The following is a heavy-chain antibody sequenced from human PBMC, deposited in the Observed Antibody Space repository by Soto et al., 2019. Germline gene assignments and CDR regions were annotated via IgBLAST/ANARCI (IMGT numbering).Heavy chain of an antibody. Sequence: SLRLSCAASGFTFSSYGMHWVRQAPGKGLEWVAVISYDGSNKYYADSVKGRFTISRDNSKNTLYLQMNSLRAEDTAVYYCAKEGESGSSWDYYYYGMDVWGQGTTVTVSS. CDR1: GFTFSSYG. D-gene: IGHD6-13*01. J-gene: IGHJ6*02. CDR3: AKEGESGSSWDYYYYGMDV. V-gene: IGHV3-30*18. CDR2: ISYDGSNK.